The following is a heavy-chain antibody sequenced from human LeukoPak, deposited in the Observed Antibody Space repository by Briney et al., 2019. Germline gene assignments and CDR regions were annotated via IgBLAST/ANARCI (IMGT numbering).Heavy chain of an antibody. CDR3: ARDAPYGDFWFDP. Sequence: SETLSLTCTVSGGSISSYYWSWIRQPAGKGLEWIGRIFSSGITKYNPSLKGRVTMSVDTLKNQFSLRLSSVTAADTAVYYCARDAPYGDFWFDPWGQGTLVNVSS. D-gene: IGHD4-17*01. V-gene: IGHV4-4*07. CDR2: IFSSGIT. CDR1: GGSISSYY. J-gene: IGHJ5*02.